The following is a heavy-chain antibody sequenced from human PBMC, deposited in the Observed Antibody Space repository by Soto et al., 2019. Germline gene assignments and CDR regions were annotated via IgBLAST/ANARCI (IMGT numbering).Heavy chain of an antibody. CDR1: GGSISSGGYS. Sequence: QLQLQESGSGLVKPSQTLSLTCAVSGGSISSGGYSWSWIRQPPGKGLEWIGYIYHSGSTYYNPARKGRGTISVARSKNQFSRKLSSVTAADTAVYYCARAATTVTTLDYWGQGTLVTVSS. CDR2: IYHSGST. J-gene: IGHJ4*02. D-gene: IGHD4-17*01. V-gene: IGHV4-30-2*01. CDR3: ARAATTVTTLDY.